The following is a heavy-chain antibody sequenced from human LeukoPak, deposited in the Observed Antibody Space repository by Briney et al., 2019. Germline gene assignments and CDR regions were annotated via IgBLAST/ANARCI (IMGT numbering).Heavy chain of an antibody. D-gene: IGHD6-13*01. CDR1: GYTFTINH. CDR2: INPSGDST. CDR3: AKLATSGTGETY. Sequence: ASVKLSCKASGYTFTINHIHWVRQAPGQGLEWMGVINPSGDSTTYAQNFQGRVTMTRDTSTSTVYMELRSLRSEDTAIYYCAKLATSGTGETYWGQGTLVTVSS. V-gene: IGHV1-46*01. J-gene: IGHJ4*02.